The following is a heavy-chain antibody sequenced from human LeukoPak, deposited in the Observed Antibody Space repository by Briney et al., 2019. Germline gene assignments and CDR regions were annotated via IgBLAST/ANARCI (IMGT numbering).Heavy chain of an antibody. CDR2: MNSDGSVT. CDR1: GFTFSTSW. V-gene: IGHV3-74*01. Sequence: GGSLRLSCAASGFTFSTSWMHWVRQPPGKGLVWVSRMNSDGSVTTYADSVKGRFTISRDNSKNTLYLQMNSLRAEDTAVYYCARDRQQQLVFDYWGQGTLVTVSS. J-gene: IGHJ4*02. D-gene: IGHD6-13*01. CDR3: ARDRQQQLVFDY.